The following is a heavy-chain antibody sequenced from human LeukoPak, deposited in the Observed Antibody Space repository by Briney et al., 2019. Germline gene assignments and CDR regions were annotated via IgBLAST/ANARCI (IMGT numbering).Heavy chain of an antibody. V-gene: IGHV3-7*01. CDR2: IKQDGSEK. J-gene: IGHJ4*02. D-gene: IGHD2-15*01. CDR3: AREIVVVVAATYYFDY. Sequence: GGSLRLSCAASGFTFSSYWMSWVRQAPGKGLEWVANIKQDGSEKYYVDSVKGRFTISRDNVKNSLYLQMNSLRAEDTAVYYCAREIVVVVAATYYFDYWGQGTLVTVSS. CDR1: GFTFSSYW.